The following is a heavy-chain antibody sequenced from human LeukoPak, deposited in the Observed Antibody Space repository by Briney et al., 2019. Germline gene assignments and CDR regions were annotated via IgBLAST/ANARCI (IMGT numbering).Heavy chain of an antibody. CDR2: IYPGDSDT. CDR3: ARHLRLWQNWFDP. CDR1: GYTFTNYW. J-gene: IGHJ5*02. Sequence: GESLKISCKGSGYTFTNYWIGWVRQMPGKGPEWMGIIYPGDSDTRYSPSFQGRVTISADKSISTAYLQWSSLKASDTAMYYCARHLRLWQNWFDPWGQGTLVTVSS. D-gene: IGHD5-18*01. V-gene: IGHV5-51*01.